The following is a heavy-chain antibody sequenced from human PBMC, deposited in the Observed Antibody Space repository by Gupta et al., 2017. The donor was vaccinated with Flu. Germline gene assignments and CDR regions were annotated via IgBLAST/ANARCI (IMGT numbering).Heavy chain of an antibody. CDR2: ICGRGSSK. Sequence: GRGLECVSVICGRGSSKDYENSLKGRFKMSRVNTNNNLYLQMNSLRAENTAVYYCAKGYCSSTSCRPYYFDYWGQGTLVTVSS. V-gene: IGHV3-23*01. CDR3: AKGYCSSTSCRPYYFDY. J-gene: IGHJ4*02. D-gene: IGHD2-2*01.